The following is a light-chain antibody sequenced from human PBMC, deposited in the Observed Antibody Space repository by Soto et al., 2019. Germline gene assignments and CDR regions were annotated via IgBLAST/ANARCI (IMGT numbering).Light chain of an antibody. V-gene: IGKV3-15*01. J-gene: IGKJ4*01. Sequence: DIVVTQSPATLSVSPGERATLSCRASQSISSDLAWYQQKPGHAPRLLMYDASTRATGIPARFSGSGSGTEFTLTISILQSEDFAVYYCQQYNNWPPLTFGGGTKVEIK. CDR2: DAS. CDR1: QSISSD. CDR3: QQYNNWPPLT.